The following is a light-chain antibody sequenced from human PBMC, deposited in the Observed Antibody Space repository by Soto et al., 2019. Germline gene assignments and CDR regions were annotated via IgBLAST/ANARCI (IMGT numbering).Light chain of an antibody. CDR1: QSVLYSSDNKNX. J-gene: IGKJ1*01. CDR2: WAS. CDR3: QQYYSIPPWT. V-gene: IGKV4-1*01. Sequence: DIVMTQSPDSLAVSLGERATINCKSSQSVLYSSDNKNXXAWYQQKPGQPPKLLIYWASTRESGVPDRFSGSGSGTDFTLTISSLQAEDVAVYFCQQYYSIPPWTFGQGTKVEIK.